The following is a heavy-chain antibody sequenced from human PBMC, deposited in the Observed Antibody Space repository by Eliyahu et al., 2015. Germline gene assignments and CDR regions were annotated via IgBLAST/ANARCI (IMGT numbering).Heavy chain of an antibody. Sequence: QAQLVGSGGGSVEPGGSLXISCGGXGFTLGDYYMGWIRQTPGKGLEGVAYISSTSGTIYXADSVKGRFTISRDNANQSLYLQMNSLRADDTAIYYCTSRVAVAPMHGMNVWGQGTTVTVSS. CDR2: ISSTSGTI. CDR3: TSRVAVAPMHGMNV. V-gene: IGHV3-11*01. D-gene: IGHD6-19*01. CDR1: GFTLGDYY. J-gene: IGHJ6*02.